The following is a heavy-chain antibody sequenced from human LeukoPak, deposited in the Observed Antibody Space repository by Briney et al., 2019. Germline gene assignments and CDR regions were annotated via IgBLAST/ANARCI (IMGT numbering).Heavy chain of an antibody. CDR2: ISSSSSYI. V-gene: IGHV3-21*01. CDR1: GFTFSSYS. Sequence: GGSLRLSCAASGFTFSSYSMNWVRQAPGKGLEWVSSISSSSSYIYYADSVKGRFTISRDNAKNSLCLQMNSLRAEDTAVYYCARGDIVVVPAAIPVDFDYWGQGTLVTVSS. CDR3: ARGDIVVVPAAIPVDFDY. D-gene: IGHD2-2*02. J-gene: IGHJ4*02.